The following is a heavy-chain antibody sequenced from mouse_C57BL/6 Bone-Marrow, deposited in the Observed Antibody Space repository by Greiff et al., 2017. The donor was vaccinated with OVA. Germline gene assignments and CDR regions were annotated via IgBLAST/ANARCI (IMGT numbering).Heavy chain of an antibody. CDR3: ARRLAGTGFDY. D-gene: IGHD4-1*01. V-gene: IGHV1-55*01. CDR1: GYTFTSYW. J-gene: IGHJ2*01. Sequence: QVQLQQSGAELVKPGASVKMSCKASGYTFTSYWITWVKQRPGQGLEWIGDIYPGSGSTNYNEKFKGKATLTVDTSSSTAYMQLSSLTSEDSAVYDCARRLAGTGFDYWGQGTTLTVSS. CDR2: IYPGSGST.